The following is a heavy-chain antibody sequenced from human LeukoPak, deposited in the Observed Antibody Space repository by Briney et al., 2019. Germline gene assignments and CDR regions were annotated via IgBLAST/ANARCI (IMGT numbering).Heavy chain of an antibody. CDR2: IYHSGST. J-gene: IGHJ4*02. D-gene: IGHD5-18*01. Sequence: SQTLSLTCAVSGGSISSGGYSWSWIRQPPGKGLEWIGYIYHSGSTYYNPSLKSRVTISVDRSKNQFSLKLSSVTAADTAVYYCARLGDSAMVRYFDYWGQGTLVTVSS. V-gene: IGHV4-30-2*01. CDR1: GGSISSGGYS. CDR3: ARLGDSAMVRYFDY.